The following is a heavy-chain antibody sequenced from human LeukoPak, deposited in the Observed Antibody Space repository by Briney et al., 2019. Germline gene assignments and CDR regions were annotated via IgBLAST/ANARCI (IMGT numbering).Heavy chain of an antibody. Sequence: ASVKVSCKASGYTFTAYYMHWVRQAPGQGLEWMGWMNPNSGNTGYAQKFQGRVTMTRNTSISTAYMELSRLRSDDTAVYYCARISWLRHACDIWGQGTMVTVSS. D-gene: IGHD5-12*01. J-gene: IGHJ3*02. CDR3: ARISWLRHACDI. V-gene: IGHV1-2*02. CDR1: GYTFTAYY. CDR2: MNPNSGNT.